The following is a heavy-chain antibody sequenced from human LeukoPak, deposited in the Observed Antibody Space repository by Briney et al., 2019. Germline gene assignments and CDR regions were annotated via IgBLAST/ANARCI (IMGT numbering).Heavy chain of an antibody. CDR2: IYYSGST. CDR1: GGSISSSSYY. V-gene: IGHV4-39*01. Sequence: SETLSLTCTVSGGSISSSSYYWGWVRQPPGKGLEWIGSIYYSGSTSYKPSLKSRLTISLDTSKNQFSLKVSSMTAADTAIYYCTRGSSSSPDSWGQGTLVTVSS. CDR3: TRGSSSSPDS. D-gene: IGHD6-13*01. J-gene: IGHJ5*01.